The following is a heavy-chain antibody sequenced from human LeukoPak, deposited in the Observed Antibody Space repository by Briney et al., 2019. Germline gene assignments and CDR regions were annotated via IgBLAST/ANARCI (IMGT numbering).Heavy chain of an antibody. CDR1: GFTFSSYA. CDR3: ARDRSGSDPFDY. V-gene: IGHV3-30*04. J-gene: IGHJ4*02. D-gene: IGHD3-10*01. CDR2: ISYDGSNK. Sequence: SGGSLRLSCAASGFTFSSYAMHWVRQAPGKGLEWVAVISYDGSNKYYADSVKGRFTISRDNSKNTPYLQMNSLRAEDTAVYYCARDRSGSDPFDYWGQGTLVTVSS.